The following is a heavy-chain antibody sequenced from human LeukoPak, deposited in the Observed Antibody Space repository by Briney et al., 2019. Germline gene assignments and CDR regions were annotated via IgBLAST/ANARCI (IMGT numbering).Heavy chain of an antibody. D-gene: IGHD1-7*01. J-gene: IGHJ3*02. CDR1: GESLNGHY. CDR2: VFTSGNP. Sequence: PSETLSLTCAVYGESLNGHYWTWVRQPVGKGLEWLGRVFTSGNPTYNSSLKSRLTISIDKSKNQFSLKLSSVTAADTAVYYCARRWNYKDAFDIWGRGTMVTVSS. V-gene: IGHV4-59*10. CDR3: ARRWNYKDAFDI.